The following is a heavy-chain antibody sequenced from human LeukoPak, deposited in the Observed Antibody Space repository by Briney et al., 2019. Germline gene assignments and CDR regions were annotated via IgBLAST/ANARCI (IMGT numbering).Heavy chain of an antibody. CDR1: GFTFSSYA. Sequence: GGSLRLSCAASGFTFSSYAMSWVRQAPGKGLEWVAVIWYDGSNKYYADSVKGRFTISRDNSKNTLYLQMNSLRAEDTAVYYCARDPGDYLFDYWGQGTLVTVSS. CDR2: IWYDGSNK. D-gene: IGHD4-17*01. V-gene: IGHV3-33*08. J-gene: IGHJ4*02. CDR3: ARDPGDYLFDY.